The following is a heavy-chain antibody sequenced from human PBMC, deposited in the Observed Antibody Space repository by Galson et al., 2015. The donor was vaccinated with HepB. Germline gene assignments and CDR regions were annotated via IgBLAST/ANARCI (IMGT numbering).Heavy chain of an antibody. Sequence: SLRLSCAASGFTFSDYYMTWIRQAPGKGLEWLSYISASGTYTNSADSVKGRFTISRDNAKNSLYLQMHSLRAEDTAVFYCARVAASDYGDHAHFDYWGQGTLVTVSS. D-gene: IGHD4-17*01. CDR1: GFTFSDYY. J-gene: IGHJ4*02. CDR3: ARVAASDYGDHAHFDY. CDR2: ISASGTYT. V-gene: IGHV3-11*06.